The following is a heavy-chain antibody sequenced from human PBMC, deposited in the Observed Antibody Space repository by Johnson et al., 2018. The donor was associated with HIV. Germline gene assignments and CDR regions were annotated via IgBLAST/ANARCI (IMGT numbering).Heavy chain of an antibody. CDR3: ARDASRGYGSELDAFDI. Sequence: QVQLVESGGDLVQPGGSLRLSCAASGFTFNNYWMHWVRQAPGKGLEWVAVISYDGSNKYYADSVKGRFTISRDNSKKMVYLQMNSLRAEDTAVYYCARDASRGYGSELDAFDIWGQGTMVTVSS. CDR2: ISYDGSNK. J-gene: IGHJ3*02. D-gene: IGHD3-10*01. CDR1: GFTFNNYW. V-gene: IGHV3-30*03.